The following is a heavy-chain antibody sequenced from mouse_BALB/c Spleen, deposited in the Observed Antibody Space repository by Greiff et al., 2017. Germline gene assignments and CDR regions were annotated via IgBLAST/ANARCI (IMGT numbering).Heavy chain of an antibody. D-gene: IGHD1-1*01. V-gene: IGHV5-12-2*01. CDR3: ARHYGSSLYYYAMDY. Sequence: EVKLVESGGGLVQPGGSLKLSCAASGFTFSSYTMSWVRQTPEKRLEWVAYISNGGGSTYYPDTVKGRFTISRDNAKNTLYLQMSSLKSEDTAMYYCARHYGSSLYYYAMDYWGQGTSVTVSS. CDR1: GFTFSSYT. J-gene: IGHJ4*01. CDR2: ISNGGGST.